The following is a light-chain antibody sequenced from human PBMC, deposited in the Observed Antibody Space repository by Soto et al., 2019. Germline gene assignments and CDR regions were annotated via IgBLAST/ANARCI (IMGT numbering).Light chain of an antibody. V-gene: IGKV3-20*01. J-gene: IGKJ4*01. Sequence: EIVLTQSPGTLSLSPGERATLSCRASQSLDGNFLAWYQEKPGQAPRLVIHGASTRAPVISDRFSGSWSGTDVTLPICRLEPEYFALYYCRQYGRSLGFAFGGGTKVEIK. CDR2: GAS. CDR3: RQYGRSLGFA. CDR1: QSLDGNF.